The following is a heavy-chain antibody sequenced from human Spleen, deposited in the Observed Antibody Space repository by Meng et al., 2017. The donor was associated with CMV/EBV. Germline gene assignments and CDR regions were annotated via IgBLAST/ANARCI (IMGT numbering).Heavy chain of an antibody. J-gene: IGHJ4*02. CDR3: ARDAGYCSSTSCYPFDS. V-gene: IGHV1-46*01. CDR1: GYTFTSYY. D-gene: IGHD2-2*01. Sequence: ASVKVSCKASGYTFTSYYMHWVRQAPGQGLEWMGIINPSGGSTSYAQKFQGRVTMTRDTSTSTVYMELSSLRSEDTAVYYCARDAGYCSSTSCYPFDSWGQGTLVTVSS. CDR2: INPSGGST.